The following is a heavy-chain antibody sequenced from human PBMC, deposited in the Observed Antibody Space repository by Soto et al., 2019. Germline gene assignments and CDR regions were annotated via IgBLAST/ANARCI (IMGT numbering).Heavy chain of an antibody. V-gene: IGHV3-30*18. Sequence: GGSLRLSCAASGFTFSSYGMHWVRQAPGKGLEWVAVISYDGSNKYYADSVKGRFTISRDNSKNTLYLQMNSLRAEDTAVYYCAKDRESGYAYYMDVWGKGTTVTVSS. CDR2: ISYDGSNK. D-gene: IGHD3-3*01. CDR1: GFTFSSYG. CDR3: AKDRESGYAYYMDV. J-gene: IGHJ6*03.